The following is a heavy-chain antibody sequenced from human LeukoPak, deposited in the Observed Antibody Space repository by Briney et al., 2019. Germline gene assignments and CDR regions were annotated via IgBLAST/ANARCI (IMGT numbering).Heavy chain of an antibody. CDR1: GYTFTSYY. CDR2: INPRGRST. V-gene: IGHV1-46*01. D-gene: IGHD4-11*01. CDR3: ARVLKSHYDY. Sequence: ASVQVSCKAAGYTFTSYYMHWVRQSPGQGLEGMGMINPRGRSTSYAQKFQGRVTMTRDTSTSTVYMELSSLRSEDTAVYYCARVLKSHYDYWGQGTLVTVSS. J-gene: IGHJ4*02.